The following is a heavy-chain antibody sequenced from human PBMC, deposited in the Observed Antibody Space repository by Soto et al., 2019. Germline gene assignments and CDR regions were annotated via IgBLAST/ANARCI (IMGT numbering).Heavy chain of an antibody. J-gene: IGHJ4*02. D-gene: IGHD3-10*01. CDR3: AKDRRYYGSGSPFDY. CDR1: GFTVSSNY. Sequence: GGSLRLSCAASGFTVSSNYMSWVRQAPGKGLEWVSAISGSGGSTYYADSVKGRFTISRDNSKNTLYLQMNSLRAEDTAVYYCAKDRRYYGSGSPFDYWGQGTLVTVSS. CDR2: ISGSGGST. V-gene: IGHV3-23*01.